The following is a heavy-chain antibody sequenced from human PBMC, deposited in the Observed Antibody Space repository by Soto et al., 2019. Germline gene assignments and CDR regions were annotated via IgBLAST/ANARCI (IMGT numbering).Heavy chain of an antibody. Sequence: PSETLSLTSTVSGGSIDSSDWWNWVRQPPGKGLEWIGEIFHGGTIIYNPSLKSRVTISVDKSRNQFSLELTSVTAADTAVYYCARDHHYRNSWSFDSWGQGTLVTVSS. CDR3: ARDHHYRNSWSFDS. V-gene: IGHV4-4*02. D-gene: IGHD6-13*01. CDR2: IFHGGTI. J-gene: IGHJ4*02. CDR1: GGSIDSSDW.